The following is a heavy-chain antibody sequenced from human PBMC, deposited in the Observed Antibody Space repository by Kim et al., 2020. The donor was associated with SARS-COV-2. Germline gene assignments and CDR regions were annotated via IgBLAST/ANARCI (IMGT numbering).Heavy chain of an antibody. CDR1: GYTFTGYY. V-gene: IGHV1-2*02. D-gene: IGHD3-22*01. CDR3: ARSRQPTYYYDSSGYSLGYFQH. J-gene: IGHJ1*01. Sequence: ASVKVSCKASGYTFTGYYMHWVRQAPGQGLEWMGWINPNSGGTNYAQKFQGRVTMTSDTSISTAYMELSRLRSDDTAVYYCARSRQPTYYYDSSGYSLGYFQHWGQGTLVTVSS. CDR2: INPNSGGT.